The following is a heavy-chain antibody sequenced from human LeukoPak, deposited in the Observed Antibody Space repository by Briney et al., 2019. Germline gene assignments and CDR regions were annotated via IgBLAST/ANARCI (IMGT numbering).Heavy chain of an antibody. CDR3: ARQGPYCSGDSCYADHFDY. D-gene: IGHD2-15*01. J-gene: IGHJ4*02. CDR1: GYIFSDFY. Sequence: ASVKVPCKASGYIFSDFYINWVRQAPGQGLEWMGFINPNSGATKYAQNFQGRVTMTRDTSINTAYMELSSLRSDDTAVYYCARQGPYCSGDSCYADHFDYWGQGTLVTVSS. V-gene: IGHV1-2*02. CDR2: INPNSGAT.